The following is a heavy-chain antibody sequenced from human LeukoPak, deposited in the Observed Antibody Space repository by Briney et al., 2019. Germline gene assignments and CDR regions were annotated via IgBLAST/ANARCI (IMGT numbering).Heavy chain of an antibody. CDR1: GGSISSGGYY. J-gene: IGHJ6*02. V-gene: IGHV4-31*03. Sequence: PSQTLSLTCTVSGGSISSGGYYWSWIRQHPGKGLEWIGYIYYSGRTYYNPSLKSRVTISVDTSKNQFSLKLSSVTAADTAVYYCASTTVTTRYYYYGMDVWGQGTTVTVPS. D-gene: IGHD4-17*01. CDR3: ASTTVTTRYYYYGMDV. CDR2: IYYSGRT.